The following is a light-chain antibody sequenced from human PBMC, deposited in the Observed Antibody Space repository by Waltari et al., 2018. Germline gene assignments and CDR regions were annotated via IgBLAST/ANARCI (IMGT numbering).Light chain of an antibody. V-gene: IGKV3-20*01. CDR2: GAA. CDR3: QQYGSSPPVT. Sequence: EIVLTQSPGTLSLSPGERATLSCRASQSVSSSYLAWYQQKPGQAPSLLDYGAASRATGIPDRFSGSVSGTDFTLTISRLEPEDFAVYYCQQYGSSPPVTFGQGTRLEIK. J-gene: IGKJ5*01. CDR1: QSVSSSY.